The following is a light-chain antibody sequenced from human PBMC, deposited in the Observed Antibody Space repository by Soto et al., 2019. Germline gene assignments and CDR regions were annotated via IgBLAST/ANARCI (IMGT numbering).Light chain of an antibody. CDR2: GAS. V-gene: IGKV3-20*01. CDR3: QQYLRSPIT. CDR1: QSVTTR. Sequence: EILFTPSPDTLSLSPGGRATLSCRASQSVTTRLAWYQQKPCQPPRLLISGASVRASGVPDRFSGSGSATDFTLTISRLEPEDFALYYCQQYLRSPITFGQGTRLE. J-gene: IGKJ5*01.